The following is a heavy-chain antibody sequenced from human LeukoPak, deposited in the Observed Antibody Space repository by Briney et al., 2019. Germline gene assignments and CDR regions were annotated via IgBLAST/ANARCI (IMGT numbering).Heavy chain of an antibody. CDR3: AREYDFWSGFDY. Sequence: GGSLRLSCAASGFTFSSYEMNWVRQAPGKGLEWVSYISSSGSTICYADSVKGRFTISRDNAKNSLYLQMNSLRAEDTAVYYCAREYDFWSGFDYWGEGTLVTVSS. CDR1: GFTFSSYE. J-gene: IGHJ4*02. CDR2: ISSSGSTI. D-gene: IGHD3-3*01. V-gene: IGHV3-48*03.